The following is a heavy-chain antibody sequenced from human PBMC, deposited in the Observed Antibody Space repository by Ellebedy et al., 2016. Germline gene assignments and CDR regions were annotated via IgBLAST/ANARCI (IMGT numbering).Heavy chain of an antibody. J-gene: IGHJ3*02. D-gene: IGHD5-24*01. CDR3: ARDHLPREMATRVRAFDI. Sequence: SETLSLXCTVSGGSISGYYWSWIRQPPGKGLEWIGYIYYSGSTNYNPSLKSRVTISVDTSKNQFSLKLSSVTAADTAVYYCARDHLPREMATRVRAFDIWGQGTMVTVSS. CDR2: IYYSGST. CDR1: GGSISGYY. V-gene: IGHV4-59*01.